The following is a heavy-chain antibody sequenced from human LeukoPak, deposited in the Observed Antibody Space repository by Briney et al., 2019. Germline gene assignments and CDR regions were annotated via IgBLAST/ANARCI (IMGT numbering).Heavy chain of an antibody. CDR1: GFPFSDYY. V-gene: IGHV3-11*01. Sequence: GSLRLSFEASGFPFSDYYMTWIRQAPGKGLEWVSYISGSGSAIYYADSVKGRFTISRDNAKNSLYLQMISLRAEDTAVYYCASLAAATSNYYGMDVWGQGTTVTVSS. CDR3: ASLAAATSNYYGMDV. J-gene: IGHJ6*02. CDR2: ISGSGSAI. D-gene: IGHD6-13*01.